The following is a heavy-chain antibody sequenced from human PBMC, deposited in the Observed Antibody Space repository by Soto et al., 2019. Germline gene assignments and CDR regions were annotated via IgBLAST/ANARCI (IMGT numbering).Heavy chain of an antibody. Sequence: PGGSLRLSCAASGFTFSSYEMNWVRQAPGKGLEWVSYISSSGSTIYYADSVKGRFTISRDKAKNSLSLQMNSLRVEDTAVYYCARESCSSTICSTRYGMDVWGQGTTVTVSS. D-gene: IGHD2-2*01. CDR2: ISSSGSTI. J-gene: IGHJ6*02. CDR1: GFTFSSYE. V-gene: IGHV3-48*03. CDR3: ARESCSSTICSTRYGMDV.